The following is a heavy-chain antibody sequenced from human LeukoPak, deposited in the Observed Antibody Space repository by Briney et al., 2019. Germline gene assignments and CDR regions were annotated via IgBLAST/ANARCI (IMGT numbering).Heavy chain of an antibody. D-gene: IGHD3-22*01. CDR3: ARGSTARYYYDSSGYYRGAFDY. Sequence: GASVKVSCKASGYTFTSYDINWVRQATGQGLEWMGWMNPNSGNTGYAQKFQGRVTITGNTSISTAYMELRSLRSDDTAVYYCARGSTARYYYDSSGYYRGAFDYWGQGTLVTVSS. CDR2: MNPNSGNT. J-gene: IGHJ4*02. V-gene: IGHV1-8*03. CDR1: GYTFTSYD.